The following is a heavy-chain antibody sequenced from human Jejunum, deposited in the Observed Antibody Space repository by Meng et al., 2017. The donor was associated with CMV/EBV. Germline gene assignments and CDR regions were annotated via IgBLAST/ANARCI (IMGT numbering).Heavy chain of an antibody. CDR2: VEDGGTT. Sequence: VSGGSLTTPNYSWFWIRLPPGKGLEWIGLVEDGGTTRFKPSLVSRVSISVDTSKNQFSLTLSSVTAADTAIYYCARGGWGNWNFEHWGQGKLVTVSS. J-gene: IGHJ4*02. V-gene: IGHV4-61*01. CDR3: ARGGWGNWNFEH. D-gene: IGHD3-16*01. CDR1: GGSLTTPNYS.